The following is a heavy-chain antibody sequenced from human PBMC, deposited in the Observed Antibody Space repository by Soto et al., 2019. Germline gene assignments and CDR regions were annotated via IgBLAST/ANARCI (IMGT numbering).Heavy chain of an antibody. V-gene: IGHV3-11*01. D-gene: IGHD3-10*01. J-gene: IGHJ5*02. CDR1: GFTFSDYFSDYS. CDR3: GGAPQGKGAP. Sequence: GGSLRLSCAASGFTFSDYFSDYSMSWIRQAPGKGLEWVSYISSSGGTIYYADSVKGRFTTSRDNAKNSLYLQMNSLRAEDTAVYYCGGAPQGKGAPGGRGTLVT. CDR2: ISSSGGTI.